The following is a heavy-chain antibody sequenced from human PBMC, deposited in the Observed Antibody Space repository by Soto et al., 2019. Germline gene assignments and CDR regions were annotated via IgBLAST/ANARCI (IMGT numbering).Heavy chain of an antibody. CDR3: ARDGGEQWLAAVQHGMDV. Sequence: VGSLRLSCAASGFTFSSYSMNWVRQAPGKGLEWVSSISSSSSYIYYADSVKGRFTISRDNAKNSLYLQMNSLRAEDTAVYYCARDGGEQWLAAVQHGMDVWGQGTTVTVSS. CDR1: GFTFSSYS. D-gene: IGHD6-19*01. V-gene: IGHV3-21*01. CDR2: ISSSSSYI. J-gene: IGHJ6*02.